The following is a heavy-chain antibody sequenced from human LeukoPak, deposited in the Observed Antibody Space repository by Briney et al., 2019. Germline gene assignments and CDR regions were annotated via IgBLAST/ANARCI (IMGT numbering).Heavy chain of an antibody. CDR2: ISGSGGST. V-gene: IGHV3-23*01. D-gene: IGHD1/OR15-1a*01. CDR3: AREQTRGGDLDY. Sequence: TGGSLRLSCAASGFIFRNYGMSWVRQAPGKGLEWVSGISGSGGSTYSADSVKGRFTSSRGNAKNSLYLQMHSLRAEDTAVYYCAREQTRGGDLDYWGQGALVTVSS. J-gene: IGHJ4*02. CDR1: GFIFRNYG.